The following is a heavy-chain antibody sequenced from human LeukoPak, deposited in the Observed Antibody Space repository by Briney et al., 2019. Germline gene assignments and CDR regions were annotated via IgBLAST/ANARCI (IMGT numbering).Heavy chain of an antibody. V-gene: IGHV4-59*08. CDR3: ARGVWQWRYWFDP. J-gene: IGHJ5*02. CDR2: IYYSGST. CDR1: GGSISSYY. Sequence: SETLSLTCTVSGGSISSYYWSWIRQPPGKGLEWIGYIYYSGSTNYNPSLKSRVTISVDTSKNQFSLKLSSVTAADTAVYYCARGVWQWRYWFDPWGQGTLVTVSS. D-gene: IGHD6-19*01.